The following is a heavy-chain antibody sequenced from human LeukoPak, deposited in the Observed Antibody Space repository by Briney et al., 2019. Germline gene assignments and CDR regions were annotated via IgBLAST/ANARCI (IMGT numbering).Heavy chain of an antibody. V-gene: IGHV3-23*01. J-gene: IGHJ4*02. CDR1: GFAFSGYA. D-gene: IGHD2-15*01. Sequence: GGSLRLSCAASGFAFSGYAMSWVRQAPGKGLEWVSAISGSGGSTYYADSVKGRFTISRDNSKNTLDLQMNSLRAEDTAEYYCVKDRCGTTCYSDFDSWGQGTLVTVSS. CDR2: ISGSGGST. CDR3: VKDRCGTTCYSDFDS.